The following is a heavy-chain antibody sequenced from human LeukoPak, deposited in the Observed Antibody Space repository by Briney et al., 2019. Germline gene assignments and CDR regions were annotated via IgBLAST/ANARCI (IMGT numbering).Heavy chain of an antibody. V-gene: IGHV1-46*01. Sequence: ASVKVSCKASGYTFTSYGISRVRQAPGHGLEWMGIINPSSDTTSYAQKFQGRVAMTRDTSTGTVYMELSSLGSEDTAVYYCARDPYGGNSANFLYYYRMDVWGQGTTVTVSS. CDR3: ARDPYGGNSANFLYYYRMDV. D-gene: IGHD4-23*01. CDR2: INPSSDTT. J-gene: IGHJ6*02. CDR1: GYTFTSYG.